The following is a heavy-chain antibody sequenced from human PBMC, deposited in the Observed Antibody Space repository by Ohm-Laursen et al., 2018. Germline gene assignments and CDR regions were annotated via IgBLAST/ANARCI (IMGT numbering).Heavy chain of an antibody. CDR3: ARDQDYVWGSYRSPNNYFDY. CDR1: GYTFTSYY. CDR2: INPSGGST. V-gene: IGHV1-46*01. D-gene: IGHD3-16*02. Sequence: GASVKVSCKASGYTFTSYYMHWVRQAPGQGLEWMGIINPSGGSTSYAQKFQGRVTMTRDTSTSTVYMELSSLRSEDTAVYYCARDQDYVWGSYRSPNNYFDYWGQGTLVTVSS. J-gene: IGHJ4*02.